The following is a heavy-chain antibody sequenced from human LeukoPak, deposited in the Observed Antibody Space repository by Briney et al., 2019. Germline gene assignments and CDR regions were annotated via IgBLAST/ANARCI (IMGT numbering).Heavy chain of an antibody. V-gene: IGHV3-9*01. CDR3: AKDIGYSSGSGWFDP. J-gene: IGHJ5*02. D-gene: IGHD6-19*01. CDR2: ISWNSGKI. CDR1: GFTFGDYA. Sequence: PGRSLRLSCAASGFTFGDYAIHWVRQVPGKGLEWVSGISWNSGKIGYADSVKGRFTISRDNAKNSLYLQMNRLRAEDTAVYYCAKDIGYSSGSGWFDPWGQGTLVTVSS.